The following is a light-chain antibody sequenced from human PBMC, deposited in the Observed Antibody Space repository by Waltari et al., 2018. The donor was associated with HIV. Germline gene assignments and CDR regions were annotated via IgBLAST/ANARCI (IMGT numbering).Light chain of an antibody. V-gene: IGLV1-44*01. CDR3: AVWDDNLKRV. CDR1: SSHLGNNA. J-gene: IGLJ3*02. Sequence: QSVLTQPPSASGPPGQRVTISFPGSSSHLGNNAVSWYQQLPGEAPKLLISSNDRRPSGVPERFSASKSGTSASLAISGLQSEDEAHYYCAVWDDNLKRVFGGGTKLTVL. CDR2: SND.